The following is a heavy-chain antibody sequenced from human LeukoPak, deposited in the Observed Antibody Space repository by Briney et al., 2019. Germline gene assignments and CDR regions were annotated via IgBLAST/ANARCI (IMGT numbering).Heavy chain of an antibody. Sequence: GGSLRLSCAASGFTFSSYSMNWVRQAPGKGLEWVSSISSSSSYIYYTDSVKGRFTISRDNAKNSLYLQMNSLRAEDTAVYYCASAAVAGIVDYWGQGTLVTVSS. J-gene: IGHJ4*02. CDR1: GFTFSSYS. V-gene: IGHV3-21*01. D-gene: IGHD6-19*01. CDR2: ISSSSSYI. CDR3: ASAAVAGIVDY.